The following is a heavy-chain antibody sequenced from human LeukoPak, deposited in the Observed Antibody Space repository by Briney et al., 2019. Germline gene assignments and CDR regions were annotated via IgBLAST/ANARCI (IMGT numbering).Heavy chain of an antibody. V-gene: IGHV3-7*01. Sequence: GGSLRLSCAASRFTFRSYWMSWVRQAPGKGLEWVANIKGDGSEKYYVDSVEGRFTISRDNAKNSMYLQMNSLRAEDTAVYYCARGSYSGTCYYFDYWGQGALVTVSS. J-gene: IGHJ4*02. CDR2: IKGDGSEK. CDR3: ARGSYSGTCYYFDY. CDR1: RFTFRSYW. D-gene: IGHD1-26*01.